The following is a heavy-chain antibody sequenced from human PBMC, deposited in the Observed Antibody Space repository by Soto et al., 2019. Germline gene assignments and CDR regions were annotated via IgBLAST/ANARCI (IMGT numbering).Heavy chain of an antibody. J-gene: IGHJ6*02. CDR1: GYTFTSYG. Sequence: QVQLVQPGAELKKPGASVKVSCKASGYTFTSYGISWVRQAPGQGLEWMGWIRAYNANTNYAQKLQGRVTMTTDTSTSTAYMELRSVRADDTAVYYCTRDLPTMDVWGQGTTVTVSS. CDR2: IRAYNANT. CDR3: TRDLPTMDV. V-gene: IGHV1-18*01.